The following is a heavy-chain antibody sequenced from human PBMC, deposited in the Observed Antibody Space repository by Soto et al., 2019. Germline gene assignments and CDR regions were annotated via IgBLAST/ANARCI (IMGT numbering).Heavy chain of an antibody. CDR3: ARHSLYYGGRSGYYQIDY. J-gene: IGHJ4*02. Sequence: SETLSLTCTVSGGSISNYYWSWIRQPPGKGLEWIGYIYYSGSTNYNPSLKSRVTISVDTSKNQFSLKLSSVTAADTAVYYCARHSLYYGGRSGYYQIDYCGQGTLVTVSS. CDR1: GGSISNYY. V-gene: IGHV4-59*08. CDR2: IYYSGST. D-gene: IGHD3-22*01.